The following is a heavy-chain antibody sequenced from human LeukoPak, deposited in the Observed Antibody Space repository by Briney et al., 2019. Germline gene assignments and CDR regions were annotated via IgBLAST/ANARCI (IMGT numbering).Heavy chain of an antibody. V-gene: IGHV4-34*01. CDR3: ARGRYGYSSGWVFDY. Sequence: PSETLSLTCAVYGGSFSGYYWSWIRQPPGKGLEWIGEINHSGSTNYNPSLKSRVTISVDTSKNQFSLKLSSVTAADTAVYYCARGRYGYSSGWVFDYWGQGTLVTVSS. CDR2: INHSGST. J-gene: IGHJ4*02. CDR1: GGSFSGYY. D-gene: IGHD6-19*01.